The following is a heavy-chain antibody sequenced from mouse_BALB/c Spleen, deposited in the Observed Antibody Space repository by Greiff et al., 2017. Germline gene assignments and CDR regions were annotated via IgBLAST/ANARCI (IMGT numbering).Heavy chain of an antibody. V-gene: IGHV5-9-3*01. J-gene: IGHJ4*01. D-gene: IGHD1-1*01. Sequence: EVNVVESGGGLVKPGGSLKLSCAASGFTFSSYAMSWVRQTPEKRLEWVATISSGGSYTYYPDSVQGRFTISRDNAKNTLYLQMSSLRSEDTAMYYCARISSYAMDYWGQGTSVTVSS. CDR3: ARISSYAMDY. CDR2: ISSGGSYT. CDR1: GFTFSSYA.